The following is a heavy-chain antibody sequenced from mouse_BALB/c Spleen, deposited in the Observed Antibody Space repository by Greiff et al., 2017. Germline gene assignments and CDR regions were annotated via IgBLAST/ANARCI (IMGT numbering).Heavy chain of an antibody. CDR1: GFTFSSYG. CDR2: INSNGGST. J-gene: IGHJ3*01. Sequence: EVQGVESGGGLVQPGGSLKLSRAASGFTFSSYGMSWVRQTPDKRLELVATINSNGGSTYYPDSVKGRFTISRDNAKNTLYLQMSSLKSEDTAMYYCAREIAYWGQGTLVTVSA. V-gene: IGHV5-6-3*01. CDR3: AREIAY.